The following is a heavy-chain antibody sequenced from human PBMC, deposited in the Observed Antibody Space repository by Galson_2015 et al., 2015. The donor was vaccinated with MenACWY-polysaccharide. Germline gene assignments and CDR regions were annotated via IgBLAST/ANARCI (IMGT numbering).Heavy chain of an antibody. Sequence: SVKVSCKASGYTFTGYYIHWVRQAPGQGLEWMGWISPNSGGTNYVQKFQGRVTMTRDTSISTAYMELSRLRSDDTAVYYCATTSIAVAGAWFDPWAQATLFTVSS. CDR1: GYTFTGYY. CDR3: ATTSIAVAGAWFDP. CDR2: ISPNSGGT. D-gene: IGHD6-19*01. V-gene: IGHV1-2*02. J-gene: IGHJ5*02.